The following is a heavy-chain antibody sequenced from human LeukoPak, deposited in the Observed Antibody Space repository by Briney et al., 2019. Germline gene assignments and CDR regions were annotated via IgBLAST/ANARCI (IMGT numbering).Heavy chain of an antibody. CDR1: GFTFSTYG. V-gene: IGHV3-23*01. CDR3: AKGVRYFDWLLD. J-gene: IGHJ4*02. D-gene: IGHD3-9*01. CDR2: ISGSGSNT. Sequence: GGSLRLSCAASGFTFSTYGMTWVRQAPGRGLEWVSTISGSGSNTDYADSVKGRFIISRDNSKNTLYLQMNSLRAEDTAVYYCAKGVRYFDWLLDWGQGTLVTVSS.